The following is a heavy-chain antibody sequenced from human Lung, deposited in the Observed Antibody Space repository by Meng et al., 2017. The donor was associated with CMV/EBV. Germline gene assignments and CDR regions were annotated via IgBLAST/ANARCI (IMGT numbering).Heavy chain of an antibody. CDR1: GGPFSSYA. CDR3: ARNPYDYGINWFDP. CDR2: IIPIFGTA. Sequence: KASGGPFSSYAISWVRQAPGQGLEWMGGIIPIFGTANYAQKFQGRVTITTDESTSTAYMELSSLRSEDTAVYYCARNPYDYGINWFDPWGQGTLVTVSS. V-gene: IGHV1-69*05. J-gene: IGHJ5*02. D-gene: IGHD4-17*01.